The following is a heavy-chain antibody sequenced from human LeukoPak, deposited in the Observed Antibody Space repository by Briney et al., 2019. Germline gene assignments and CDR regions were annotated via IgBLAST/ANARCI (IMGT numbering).Heavy chain of an antibody. CDR3: AHSGDYYDSSGYYHDAFDI. Sequence: SGPTLVNPTQTLTLTCTFSGFSLSTSGVGVGWIRQPPGKALEWLVLIYWDDDKRYSPSLKSRLTITKDTSKNQVVLTMTNMDPVDTATYYCAHSGDYYDSSGYYHDAFDIWGQGTMVTVSS. J-gene: IGHJ3*02. CDR1: GFSLSTSGVG. CDR2: IYWDDDK. V-gene: IGHV2-5*02. D-gene: IGHD3-22*01.